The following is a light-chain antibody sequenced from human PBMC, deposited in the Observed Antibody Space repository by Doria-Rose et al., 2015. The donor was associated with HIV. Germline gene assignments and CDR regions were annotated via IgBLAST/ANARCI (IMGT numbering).Light chain of an antibody. CDR2: DGS. J-gene: IGKJ1*01. V-gene: IGKV3-20*01. Sequence: TQSPGTLSLSPGERATLSCRASQSFSSTYLAWYQQKPGQAPSLLIYDGSTRTTGIPDRFSASGSGTDFTLSINRLEPEDFALYYCHQYGTSWTFGQGTKVEI. CDR3: HQYGTSWT. CDR1: QSFSSTY.